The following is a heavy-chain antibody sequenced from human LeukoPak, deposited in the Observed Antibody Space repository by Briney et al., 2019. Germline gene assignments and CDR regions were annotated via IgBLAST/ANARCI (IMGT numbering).Heavy chain of an antibody. V-gene: IGHV4-39*01. Sequence: SETLSLTCTVSGFSISSSSYYWGWIRQPPGKGLEWIGTIYYSGTTYYNPSLKSRVTISADTSKNQFSLNLSSVTAADTAVYFCARRGGAFAYWGQGTLVVVSS. J-gene: IGHJ4*02. CDR3: ARRGGAFAY. CDR1: GFSISSSSYY. D-gene: IGHD2-21*01. CDR2: IYYSGTT.